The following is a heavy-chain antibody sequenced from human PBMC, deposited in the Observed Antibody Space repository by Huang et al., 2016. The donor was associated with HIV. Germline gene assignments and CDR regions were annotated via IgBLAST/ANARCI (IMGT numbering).Heavy chain of an antibody. CDR2: IKQDESEK. D-gene: IGHD1-7*01. Sequence: VESGGRLVQPGGSIRLSCVGSTFTFGAYWMSWVRQCTGKGLEWGANIKQDESEKYYVESVKGRFNISRDNAKKVLFLEMNNVRVEDTATYYCATKTAAMDIWGQGTTVTVS. V-gene: IGHV3-7*01. CDR3: ATKTAAMDI. J-gene: IGHJ6*02. CDR1: TFTFGAYW.